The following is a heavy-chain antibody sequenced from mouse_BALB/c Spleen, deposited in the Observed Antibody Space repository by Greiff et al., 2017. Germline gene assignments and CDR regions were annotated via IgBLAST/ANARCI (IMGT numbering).Heavy chain of an antibody. V-gene: IGHV1S29*02. J-gene: IGHJ2*01. CDR3: ARLGRTGDYFDY. CDR1: GYTFTDYN. D-gene: IGHD3-1*01. CDR2: IYPYNGGT. Sequence: EVQLQQSGPELVKPGASVKISCKASGYTFTDYNMHWVKQSHGKSLEWIGYIYPYNGGTGYNQKFKSKATLTVDNSSSTAYMELRSLTSEDSAVYDCARLGRTGDYFDYWGQGTTLTVSS.